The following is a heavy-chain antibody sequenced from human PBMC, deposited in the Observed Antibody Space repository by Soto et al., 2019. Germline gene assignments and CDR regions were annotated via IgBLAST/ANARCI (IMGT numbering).Heavy chain of an antibody. CDR2: VIPLFDTA. CDR3: VTGGHNDGYNFYHGMDV. Sequence: QVQVVQSGAEVKKPGSSVKVSCKVSGGIFTNNAISWVRQAPGQGLEWLGGVIPLFDTAYYAQIFRGRLRISADGATTTAYMELSGLTSADTAVYFRVTGGHNDGYNFYHGMDVWGQGTTVTVS. CDR1: GGIFTNNA. V-gene: IGHV1-69*01. D-gene: IGHD5-18*01. J-gene: IGHJ6*02.